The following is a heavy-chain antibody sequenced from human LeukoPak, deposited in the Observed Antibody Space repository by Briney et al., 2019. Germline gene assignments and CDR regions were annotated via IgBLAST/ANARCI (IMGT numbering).Heavy chain of an antibody. J-gene: IGHJ4*02. CDR3: ARDRPEWELHQFDY. D-gene: IGHD1-26*01. CDR1: GYTFTSYA. CDR2: INAGNGNT. V-gene: IGHV1-3*03. Sequence: PSVKVSCKASGYTFTSYAMHWVRQAPGQRLEWMGWINAGNGNTKYSQEFQGRVTITRDTSASTAYMELSSLRSEDMAVYYCARDRPEWELHQFDYWGQGTLVTVSS.